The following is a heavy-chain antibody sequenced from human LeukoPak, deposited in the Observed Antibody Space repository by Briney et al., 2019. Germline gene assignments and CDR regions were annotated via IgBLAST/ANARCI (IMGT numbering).Heavy chain of an antibody. CDR3: AKDLSSTVTTYFDY. V-gene: IGHV3-23*01. CDR1: GFTFSSYA. J-gene: IGHJ4*02. CDR2: TSGSGGST. Sequence: GESLRLSCAASGFTFSSYAMSWVRQAPRKGLEWVSATSGSGGSTYYADSVKGRFTISRDNSKNTLYLQMNSLRAEDTAVYYCAKDLSSTVTTYFDYWGQGTLVTVSS. D-gene: IGHD4-17*01.